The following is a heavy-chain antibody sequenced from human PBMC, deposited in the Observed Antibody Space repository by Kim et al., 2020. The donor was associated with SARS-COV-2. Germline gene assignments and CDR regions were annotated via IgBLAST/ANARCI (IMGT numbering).Heavy chain of an antibody. J-gene: IGHJ4*02. Sequence: ASVKVSCKASGYMFNAYYVNWVRQAPGQGLEWMGWVSSYNGDTTYAQNFQARVSMTSDASTRTDYMELRNLRSDDTAVYYCAREDTDKINVSLEHGGQGT. CDR1: GYMFNAYY. CDR2: VSSYNGDT. D-gene: IGHD1-1*01. V-gene: IGHV1-18*01. CDR3: AREDTDKINVSLEH.